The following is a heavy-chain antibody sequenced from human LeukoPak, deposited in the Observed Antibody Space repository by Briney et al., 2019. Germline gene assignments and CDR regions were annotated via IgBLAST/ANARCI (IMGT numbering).Heavy chain of an antibody. D-gene: IGHD3-10*01. CDR2: INANSGGT. Sequence: GASGKVSCKASGYTFTGYYMHWVRQAPGQGLEWMGWINANSGGTNYAQKFQGRVTKTRDTSISTAYMELSRLRSDDTAVYYCARSRTGSGFLFDYWGQGTLVTVSS. J-gene: IGHJ4*02. CDR1: GYTFTGYY. V-gene: IGHV1-2*02. CDR3: ARSRTGSGFLFDY.